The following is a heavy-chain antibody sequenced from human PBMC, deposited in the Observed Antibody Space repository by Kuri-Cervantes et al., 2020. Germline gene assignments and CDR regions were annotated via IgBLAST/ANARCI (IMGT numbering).Heavy chain of an antibody. CDR2: INPNSGGT. D-gene: IGHD5-24*01. J-gene: IGHJ4*02. CDR3: ARSRDGYNRFLDS. V-gene: IGHV1-2*02. CDR1: GYTFTSYD. Sequence: ASVKVSCKASGYTFTSYDINWVRQATGQGLEWMGWINPNSGGTNYAQKFQGRVTMTRDTSISTAYMELSRLRSDDTAVYYCARSRDGYNRFLDSWGQGTLVTVSS.